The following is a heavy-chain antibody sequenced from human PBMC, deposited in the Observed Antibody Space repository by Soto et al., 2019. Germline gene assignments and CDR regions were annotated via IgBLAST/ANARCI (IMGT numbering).Heavy chain of an antibody. V-gene: IGHV5-51*03. J-gene: IGHJ6*02. Sequence: EVQLVQSGPEVKKPGGSLKISCKGSGYSITSYWIGWVRQMPGKGLEWMGIVFPGDSDTRYSPSFQGQVTISADKSISTAYLQWSSLKASDTAMYYWARRGPSNGMDVWGQGTTVTVSS. D-gene: IGHD3-10*01. CDR3: ARRGPSNGMDV. CDR2: VFPGDSDT. CDR1: GYSITSYW.